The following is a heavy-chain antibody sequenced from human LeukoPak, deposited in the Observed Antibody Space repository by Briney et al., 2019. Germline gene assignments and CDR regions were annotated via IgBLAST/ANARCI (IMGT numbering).Heavy chain of an antibody. D-gene: IGHD3-10*01. J-gene: IGHJ4*02. CDR1: GYSFTSYW. V-gene: IGHV5-51*01. CDR3: PRRKHYGSGSFVDY. Sequence: GESLKISCKCSGYSFTSYWIGLVRQMPGKGLELMGIIYPGDSDNKYSPSFQRQVTISADKSISTSYLQCSSLNASDAAIYYCPRRKHYGSGSFVDYWGQGTLVTVSS. CDR2: IYPGDSDN.